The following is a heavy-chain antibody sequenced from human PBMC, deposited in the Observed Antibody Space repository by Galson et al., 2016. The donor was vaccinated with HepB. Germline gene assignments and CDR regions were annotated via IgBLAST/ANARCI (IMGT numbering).Heavy chain of an antibody. CDR1: GFAFSNYY. CDR2: ISSIGGSI. V-gene: IGHV3-11*01. D-gene: IGHD2-2*01. J-gene: IGHJ4*02. Sequence: SLRLSCAASGFAFSNYYMSWLRQAPGKGLEWISYISSIGGSIHYADSVEGRFTISRDNAKNSLYLQMYSLRAEDTAVYYCARSVGRGPAAHFDFWVQGTLVTVSS. CDR3: ARSVGRGPAAHFDF.